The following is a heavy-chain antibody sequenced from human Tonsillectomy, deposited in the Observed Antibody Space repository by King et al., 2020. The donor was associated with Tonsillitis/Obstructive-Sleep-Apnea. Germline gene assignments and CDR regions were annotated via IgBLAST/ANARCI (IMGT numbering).Heavy chain of an antibody. J-gene: IGHJ4*02. D-gene: IGHD3-22*01. Sequence: VQLVESGGGLMQPGGSLRLSCAASGLTVTDNYMSWVRQAPGKGLEWVSIIYSGGSTYYSDSVRGRFTISRDISKNTLYLQMSSLRAEDTAVYYCARVKRANYRSSGYYYFDYWGQGTLVTVSS. CDR3: ARVKRANYRSSGYYYFDY. CDR1: GLTVTDNY. V-gene: IGHV3-53*01. CDR2: IYSGGST.